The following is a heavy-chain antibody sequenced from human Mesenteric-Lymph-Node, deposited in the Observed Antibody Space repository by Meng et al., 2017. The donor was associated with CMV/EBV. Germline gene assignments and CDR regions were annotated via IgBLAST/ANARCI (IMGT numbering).Heavy chain of an antibody. J-gene: IGHJ5*02. V-gene: IGHV4-31*02. CDR1: RDSISSRSHY. D-gene: IGHD1-26*01. CDR3: ARFGIVGTTNHFDP. Sequence: SETLSLTCTASRDSISSRSHYWSWIRHHPGRGLEWIGNIYYTGAVYYNPSLKSRVIVSIDTSKNGFSLKLTSVTAADTAVYYCARFGIVGTTNHFDPWGQGTQVTVSS. CDR2: IYYTGAV.